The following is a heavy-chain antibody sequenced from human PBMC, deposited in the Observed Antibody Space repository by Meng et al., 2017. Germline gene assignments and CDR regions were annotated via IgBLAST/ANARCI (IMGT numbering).Heavy chain of an antibody. V-gene: IGHV1-69*13. CDR3: ATAGDSSGYYVGNVDY. D-gene: IGHD3-22*01. Sequence: SVKVSCKASGGTFSSYAISWVRQAAGQGLEWMGGIIPIFGTANYAQKFQGRVTITADESTSTAYMELSSLRSEDTAVYYGATAGDSSGYYVGNVDYWGQGTLVTVSS. J-gene: IGHJ4*02. CDR2: IIPIFGTA. CDR1: GGTFSSYA.